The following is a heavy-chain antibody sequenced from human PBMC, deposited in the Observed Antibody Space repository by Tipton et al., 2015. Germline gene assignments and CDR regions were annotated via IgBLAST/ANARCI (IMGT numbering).Heavy chain of an antibody. Sequence: TLSLTCTVAGVSISSGGYYWSWIRQHPGKGLECIGYIYYSGSTHYNPSLKSRVTISIDTSKNQFSLKLSYVTAADTAVYYCARGVKRGSYGKGGWFDPWGQGNLVTVSS. D-gene: IGHD5-18*01. CDR3: ARGVKRGSYGKGGWFDP. V-gene: IGHV4-31*03. J-gene: IGHJ5*02. CDR2: IYYSGST. CDR1: GVSISSGGYY.